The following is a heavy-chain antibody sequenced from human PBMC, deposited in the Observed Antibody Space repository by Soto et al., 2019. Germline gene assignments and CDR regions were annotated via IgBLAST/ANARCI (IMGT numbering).Heavy chain of an antibody. CDR3: AGMLVPASRLSGLDS. D-gene: IGHD2-21*02. Sequence: PSETLSLPCTVCGGSIGSSDDYWGWIRQRPEKGLEWTGNISPLVPNYYKPFLRSGVMITAPMYKDLLSLKLNSVTAADTCVYYCAGMLVPASRLSGLDSWGQGTQVTVSS. J-gene: IGHJ4*02. CDR1: GGSIGSSDDY. CDR2: ISPLVPN. V-gene: IGHV4-39*01.